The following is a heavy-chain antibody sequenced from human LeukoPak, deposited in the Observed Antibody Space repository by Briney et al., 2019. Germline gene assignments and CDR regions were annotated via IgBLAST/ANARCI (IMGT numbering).Heavy chain of an antibody. Sequence: PGGSLRLSCAASGFKFGSYAMTWVRQAPGKGLEWVSFIYSDNTHYSDSVKGRFTISRDNSKNTLYLQMNSLRAEDTAVYYCARRAGAYSHPYDYWGQGTLVTVSS. CDR2: IYSDNT. CDR3: ARRAGAYSHPYDY. J-gene: IGHJ4*02. CDR1: GFKFGSYA. V-gene: IGHV3-23*03. D-gene: IGHD4/OR15-4a*01.